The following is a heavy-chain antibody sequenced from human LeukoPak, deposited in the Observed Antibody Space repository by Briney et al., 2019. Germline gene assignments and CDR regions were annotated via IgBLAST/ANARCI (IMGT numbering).Heavy chain of an antibody. CDR1: AFSFSDYN. V-gene: IGHV3-21*01. D-gene: IGHD2-21*02. J-gene: IGHJ4*02. CDR2: ITSTGSYI. CDR3: AKDVCGGDCGSSSPGSN. Sequence: PGGSLRLSCAASAFSFSDYNMNWVRQAPGKGLEWVSSITSTGSYIYYADSVKGRFTISRDNAKNSLFLQLNSLRAEDTAVYYCAKDVCGGDCGSSSPGSNWGQGTLVTVSS.